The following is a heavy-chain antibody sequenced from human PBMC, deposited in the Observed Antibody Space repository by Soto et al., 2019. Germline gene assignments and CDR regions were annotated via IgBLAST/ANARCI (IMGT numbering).Heavy chain of an antibody. CDR2: IYYSGST. Sequence: PSETLSLTCTVSGGSINSGDFYWSWIRQPPDKGLEWIGCIYYSGSTYYNPSLESRLTMSLDTSKNQFSLKLSSVTAADTAVYYCVRIYGDYADVFDYWGPGTLVTVSS. CDR1: GGSINSGDFY. V-gene: IGHV4-30-4*01. D-gene: IGHD4-17*01. CDR3: VRIYGDYADVFDY. J-gene: IGHJ4*02.